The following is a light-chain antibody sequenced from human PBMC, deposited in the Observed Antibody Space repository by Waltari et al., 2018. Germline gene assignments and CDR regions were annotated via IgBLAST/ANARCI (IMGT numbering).Light chain of an antibody. CDR1: RSVLYSSNNKNY. Sequence: IVMTQSPASLAVSLGERATINCKSSRSVLYSSNNKNYVAWYQQKPGQPPKLLVSWASTLESGVPDRFSGSGSGTDFSLTISSLQAEDVAVYYCQQFYSLPVTFGGGTNVEIK. CDR3: QQFYSLPVT. V-gene: IGKV4-1*01. CDR2: WAS. J-gene: IGKJ4*01.